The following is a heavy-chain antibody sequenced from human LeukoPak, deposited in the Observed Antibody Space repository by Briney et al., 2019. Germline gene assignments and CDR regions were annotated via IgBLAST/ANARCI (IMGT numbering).Heavy chain of an antibody. CDR3: ARDHTDSFDY. V-gene: IGHV4-61*02. CDR1: GGSISSGSYY. Sequence: SETLSLTCTVSGGSISSGSYYWSWIRQPAGKGLEWIGRIYTSGSTNYNPSLKSRVTIPVDTSKNQFSLKLSSVTAADTAVYYCARDHTDSFDYWGQGTLVTVSS. J-gene: IGHJ4*02. D-gene: IGHD3-22*01. CDR2: IYTSGST.